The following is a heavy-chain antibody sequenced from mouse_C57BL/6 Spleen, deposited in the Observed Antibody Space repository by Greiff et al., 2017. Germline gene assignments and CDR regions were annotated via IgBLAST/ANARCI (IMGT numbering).Heavy chain of an antibody. D-gene: IGHD2-5*01. CDR2: INPYNGGT. J-gene: IGHJ3*01. Sequence: VQLQQSGPVLVKPGASVKMSCKASGYTFTDYYMNWVKQSHGKSLEWIGVINPYNGGTSYNQKFKGKATLTVDKSSSTAYMELNSLTSEDSAVYYCARGSNYVDWFAYWGQGTLVTVSA. CDR1: GYTFTDYY. V-gene: IGHV1-19*01. CDR3: ARGSNYVDWFAY.